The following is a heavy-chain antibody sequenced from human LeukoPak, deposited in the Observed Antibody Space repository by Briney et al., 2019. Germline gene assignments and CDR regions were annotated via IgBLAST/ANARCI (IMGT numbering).Heavy chain of an antibody. V-gene: IGHV4-31*03. J-gene: IGHJ4*02. CDR3: ASGGYSYGTFFDY. D-gene: IGHD5-18*01. CDR1: GGSISSGGYY. Sequence: PSETLSLTCTVSGGSISSGGYYWSWIRQHPGKGLEWIGYIYYSGSTYYNPSLKSRVTISVDTSKNQFSLKLSSVTAVDTAVYYCASGGYSYGTFFDYWGQGTLVTVSS. CDR2: IYYSGST.